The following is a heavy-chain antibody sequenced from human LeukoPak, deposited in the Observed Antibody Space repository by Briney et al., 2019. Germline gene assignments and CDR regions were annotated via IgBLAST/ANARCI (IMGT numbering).Heavy chain of an antibody. J-gene: IGHJ4*02. CDR3: ARGLGSYDSSELTWPMISF. V-gene: IGHV1-2*02. CDR1: GYTFTGYY. D-gene: IGHD3-22*01. CDR2: INPNSGGT. Sequence: EASVKVSCKASGYTFTGYYMHSVRQAPGQGLEWMGWINPNSGGTNYAQKFQGRVTMTRDTSISTAYMELSSLRSEDTAVYYCARGLGSYDSSELTWPMISFWGQGTQVTVSS.